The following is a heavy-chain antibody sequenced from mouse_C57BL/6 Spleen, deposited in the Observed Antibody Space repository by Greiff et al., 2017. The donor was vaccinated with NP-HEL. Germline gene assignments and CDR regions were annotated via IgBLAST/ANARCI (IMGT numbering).Heavy chain of an antibody. CDR3: ARSGLPRSYFDY. CDR1: GYSITSGYY. Sequence: EVQRVESGPGLVKPSQSLSLTCSVTGYSITSGYYWNWIRQFPGNKLEWMGYISYDGSNNYNPSLKNRISITRDTSKNQFFLKLNSVTTEDTATYYCARSGLPRSYFDYWGQGTTLTVSS. J-gene: IGHJ2*01. CDR2: ISYDGSN. V-gene: IGHV3-6*01. D-gene: IGHD6-1*01.